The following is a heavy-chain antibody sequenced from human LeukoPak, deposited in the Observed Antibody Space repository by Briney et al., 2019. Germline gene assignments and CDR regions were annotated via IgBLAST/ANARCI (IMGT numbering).Heavy chain of an antibody. CDR1: GGTFSSYA. CDR3: ARSPSH. J-gene: IGHJ4*02. D-gene: IGHD6-6*01. Sequence: GASVKVSCKASGGTFSSYAISWVRQAPGQGLEWMGGIIPIFGTANYAQKFQGRVTMTRDTSISTAYMELSRLRSDDTAVYYCARSPSHWGQGTLVTVSS. V-gene: IGHV1-69*05. CDR2: IIPIFGTA.